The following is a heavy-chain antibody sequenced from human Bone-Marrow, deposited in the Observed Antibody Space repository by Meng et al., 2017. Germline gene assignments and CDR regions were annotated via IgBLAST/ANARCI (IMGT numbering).Heavy chain of an antibody. D-gene: IGHD6-13*01. CDR2: IYYSGST. Sequence: QVALQASGRGLVKPSQPLSLTCTVSGGSISSGGDYWSWIRQHPGKGLEWIGYIYYSGSTYYNPSLKSRVTISVDTSKNQFSLKLSSVTAADTAVYYCARGPLSAAGTMGYFQHWGQGTLVTVSS. CDR1: GGSISSGGDY. CDR3: ARGPLSAAGTMGYFQH. V-gene: IGHV4-31*03. J-gene: IGHJ1*01.